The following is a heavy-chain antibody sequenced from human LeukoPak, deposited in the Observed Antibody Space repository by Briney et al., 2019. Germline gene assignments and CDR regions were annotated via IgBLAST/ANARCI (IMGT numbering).Heavy chain of an antibody. CDR2: ISWNSGSI. D-gene: IGHD1-1*01. CDR3: AKDYERLHAFDI. V-gene: IGHV3-9*01. J-gene: IGHJ3*02. CDR1: GFTFDDYA. Sequence: GGSLRLSCAASGFTFDDYAMHWVRQAPGKGLEWVSGISWNSGSIGYADSVKGRFTISRDNAKNSLYLQMNSLRAEDTALYYCAKDYERLHAFDIWGQGTMVTVSS.